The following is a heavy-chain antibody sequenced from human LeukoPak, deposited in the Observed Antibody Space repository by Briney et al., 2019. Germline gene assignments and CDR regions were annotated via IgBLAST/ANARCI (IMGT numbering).Heavy chain of an antibody. D-gene: IGHD1-26*01. CDR3: ARVRVGATFYYFDY. V-gene: IGHV3-23*01. J-gene: IGHJ4*02. Sequence: GGSLRLSCAASGFTFSSYAVSWVRQAPGKGLEWVSGISASGGSTDYADSVKGRFTISRDNSKNTLYLQMNSLRAEDTAVYYCARVRVGATFYYFDYWGQGTLVTVSS. CDR1: GFTFSSYA. CDR2: ISASGGST.